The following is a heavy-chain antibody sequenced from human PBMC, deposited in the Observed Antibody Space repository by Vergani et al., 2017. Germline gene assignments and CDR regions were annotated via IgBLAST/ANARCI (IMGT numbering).Heavy chain of an antibody. V-gene: IGHV4-59*01. CDR3: ARVAGSWTEFDY. J-gene: IGHJ4*02. CDR1: GGSISSYY. D-gene: IGHD3-10*01. Sequence: QVQLQESGPGLVKPSETLSLTCTVSGGSISSYYWSWIRQPPGKGLEWIGYIYYSGSNNYNPSLKSGVTISVDTSKNQFSLKLSSVTAADTAVYYCARVAGSWTEFDYWGLGTLVTVSS. CDR2: IYYSGSN.